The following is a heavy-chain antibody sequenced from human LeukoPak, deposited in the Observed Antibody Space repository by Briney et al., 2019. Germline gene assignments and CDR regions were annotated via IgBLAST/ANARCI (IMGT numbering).Heavy chain of an antibody. CDR1: GFTFSSYG. J-gene: IGHJ4*02. V-gene: IGHV3-30*03. CDR2: ISYDGSNK. D-gene: IGHD6-13*01. Sequence: GGSLRLSCAASGFTFSSYGMHWVRQAPGKGLEWVAVISYDGSNKYYADSVKGRFTISRDNAKNSLYLQMNSLRDEDTAVYYCARVKDSSSWDFDYWGQGTLVTVSS. CDR3: ARVKDSSSWDFDY.